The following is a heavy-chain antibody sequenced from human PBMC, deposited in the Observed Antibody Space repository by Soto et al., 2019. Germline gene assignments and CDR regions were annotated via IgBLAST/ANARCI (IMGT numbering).Heavy chain of an antibody. D-gene: IGHD1-20*01. V-gene: IGHV1-8*01. Sequence: QVQLVQSGAEVKKPGASVKVSCKASGYTFTNFDITWVRQAAGQGLEWMGWMSPRRGNTVYAQKFQGRVAMTRNTSTRTAYMELSSLTSEDTAVYYCASGAYNWNDYAYWGQGTLVSVSS. CDR2: MSPRRGNT. CDR1: GYTFTNFD. CDR3: ASGAYNWNDYAY. J-gene: IGHJ4*02.